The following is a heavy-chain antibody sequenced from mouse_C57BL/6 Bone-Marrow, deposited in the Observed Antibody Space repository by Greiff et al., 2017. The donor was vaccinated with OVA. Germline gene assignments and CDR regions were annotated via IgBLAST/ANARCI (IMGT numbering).Heavy chain of an antibody. CDR1: GFTFSDYG. CDR3: ARYYDYDGYAMDY. J-gene: IGHJ4*01. Sequence: EVKLEESGGGLVQPGGPLKLSCAASGFTFSDYGMAWVRQAPRKGPEWVAFISNLAYSIYYADTVTGRLTISRENAKNTLYLEMSSLRSEDTAMYYCARYYDYDGYAMDYWGQGTSVTVSS. CDR2: ISNLAYSI. D-gene: IGHD2-4*01. V-gene: IGHV5-15*04.